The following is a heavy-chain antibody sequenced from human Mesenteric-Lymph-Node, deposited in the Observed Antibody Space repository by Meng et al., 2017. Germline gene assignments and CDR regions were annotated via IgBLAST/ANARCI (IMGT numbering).Heavy chain of an antibody. CDR1: GGSISSGGYS. V-gene: IGHV4-30-2*01. CDR3: ARFALGGWYSWFDP. J-gene: IGHJ5*02. CDR2: INHSGST. D-gene: IGHD6-19*01. Sequence: QLPPQGAGSGLGKPSQTLSLTCAFSGGSISSGGYSWSWIRQPPGKGLEWIGEINHSGSTNHNPSLKSRLTISLDTSKNQFSLKMTSVTAADTAVYYCARFALGGWYSWFDPWGQGVLVTVSS.